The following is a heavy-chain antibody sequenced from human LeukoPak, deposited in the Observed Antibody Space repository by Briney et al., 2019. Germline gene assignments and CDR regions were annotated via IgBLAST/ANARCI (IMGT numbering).Heavy chain of an antibody. J-gene: IGHJ4*02. Sequence: GESLKISCKGSGYSFTSYWIGWVRQMPGKGLEWMGIIYPSDSNTKYSPSFQGQVTISADTSISTAFLQWSSPKASDTAMYYCARLEAYYDFWSGYYKPFDYWGQGTLVTVSS. V-gene: IGHV5-51*01. D-gene: IGHD3-3*01. CDR3: ARLEAYYDFWSGYYKPFDY. CDR2: IYPSDSNT. CDR1: GYSFTSYW.